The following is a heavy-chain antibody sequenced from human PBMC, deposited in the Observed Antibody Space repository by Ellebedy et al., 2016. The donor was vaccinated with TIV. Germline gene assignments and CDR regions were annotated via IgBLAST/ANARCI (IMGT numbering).Heavy chain of an antibody. J-gene: IGHJ4*02. CDR2: ISSSGSTI. CDR3: ARDENYGAEVIDY. D-gene: IGHD4-17*01. CDR1: GFTFSSYS. V-gene: IGHV3-48*02. Sequence: PGGSLRLSCAVSGFTFSSYSMNWVRQAPGKGLEWVSYISSSGSTIHYADSVKGRFSISRDNVKNSLYLQMNSLRDEDTAVYYCARDENYGAEVIDYWGQGTLVSVSS.